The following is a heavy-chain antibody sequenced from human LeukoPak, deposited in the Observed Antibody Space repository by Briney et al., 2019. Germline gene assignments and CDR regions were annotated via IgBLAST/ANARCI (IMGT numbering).Heavy chain of an antibody. CDR1: GFTFSNSA. CDR2: LSGSGITT. CDR3: AKGIYSSGWSYFDY. V-gene: IGHV3-23*01. J-gene: IGHJ4*02. Sequence: GGSMRLSCAASGFTFSNSAMCWVRQAPGKGLEWVSTLSGSGITTYYADSATGRFTISRDNSKNTLYLQMNSLRAEDTAVYYCAKGIYSSGWSYFDYWGQGTLVTVSS. D-gene: IGHD6-19*01.